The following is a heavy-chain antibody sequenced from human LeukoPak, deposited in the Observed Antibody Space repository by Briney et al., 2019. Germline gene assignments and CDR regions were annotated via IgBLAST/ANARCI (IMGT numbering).Heavy chain of an antibody. V-gene: IGHV3-48*01. CDR2: ISTTMSTI. D-gene: IGHD3-10*01. J-gene: IGHJ3*02. Sequence: PGGCLRLSCAASGFTFSRVSMSGCRQAPGKRREWRSYISTTMSTIYYADSVTGRFTVSRDNPKNSLNLQMSSLRGEDTAVYYCARQLNDAFDIWGQGTLVTVSS. CDR3: ARQLNDAFDI. CDR1: GFTFSRVS.